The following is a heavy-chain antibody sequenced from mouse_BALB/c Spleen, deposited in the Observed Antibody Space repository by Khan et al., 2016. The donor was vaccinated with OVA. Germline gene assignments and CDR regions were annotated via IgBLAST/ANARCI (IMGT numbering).Heavy chain of an antibody. V-gene: IGHV3-2*02. J-gene: IGHJ2*01. D-gene: IGHD1-2*01. CDR1: GYSITSGYG. Sequence: VQLQQSGPGLVKPSQSLSLTCTVTGYSITSGYGWNWIRQFPGNKLEWMGYISYSGSTNYNPSLKSRISITRDTSKNQFFLQLNSVTTEDTATYYCARTARIKYWGQGTTLAVSS. CDR3: ARTARIKY. CDR2: ISYSGST.